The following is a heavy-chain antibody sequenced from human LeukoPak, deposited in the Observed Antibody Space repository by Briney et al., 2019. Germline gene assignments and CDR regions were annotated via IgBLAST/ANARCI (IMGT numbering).Heavy chain of an antibody. CDR3: ARAGSDYDLWSGYYYYMDV. D-gene: IGHD3-3*01. CDR1: GFTFSSYA. CDR2: ISGSGGST. Sequence: PGGSLRLSCAASGFTFSSYAMSWVRQAPGKGLEWVSAISGSGGSTYYADSVKGRFTISRDNSKNTLYLQMNSLRAEDTAMYYCARAGSDYDLWSGYYYYMDVWGKGTTVTVSS. J-gene: IGHJ6*03. V-gene: IGHV3-23*01.